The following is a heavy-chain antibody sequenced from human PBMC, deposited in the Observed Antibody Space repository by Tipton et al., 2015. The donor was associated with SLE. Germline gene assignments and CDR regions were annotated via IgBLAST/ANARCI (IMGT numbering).Heavy chain of an antibody. J-gene: IGHJ4*02. CDR1: GFTFGDYA. D-gene: IGHD6-13*01. Sequence: SLRLSCTASGFTFGDYAMSWFRQAPGKGLEWVGFIRSKAYGGTTEYAASVKGRFTISRDDSKSIAYLQMNSLRAEDMALYYCAKGGQQLVRHLDYWGQGTLVTVSS. V-gene: IGHV3-49*03. CDR3: AKGGQQLVRHLDY. CDR2: IRSKAYGGTT.